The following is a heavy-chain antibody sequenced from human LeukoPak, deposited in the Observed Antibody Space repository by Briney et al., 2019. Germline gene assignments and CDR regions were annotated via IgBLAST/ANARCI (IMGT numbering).Heavy chain of an antibody. Sequence: GGSLRLSCAASGFTFSSYAMSWVRQAPGKGLEWASAISGSGGSTYYADSVKGRFTISRDNSKNTLYLQMNSLRAEDTAVYYCAKDPNYYDSSAHAYWGQGTLVTVSS. J-gene: IGHJ4*02. V-gene: IGHV3-23*01. CDR1: GFTFSSYA. CDR2: ISGSGGST. D-gene: IGHD3-22*01. CDR3: AKDPNYYDSSAHAY.